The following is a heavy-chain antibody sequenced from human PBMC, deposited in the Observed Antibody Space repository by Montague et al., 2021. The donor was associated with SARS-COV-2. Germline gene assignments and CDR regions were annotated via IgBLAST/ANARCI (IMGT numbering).Heavy chain of an antibody. D-gene: IGHD2-2*01. J-gene: IGHJ4*02. V-gene: IGHV4-39*01. CDR3: ARLHCSSTSCYYLFFAETSHFDY. Sequence: SETLSLTCTVSGGPISSSSYDWGWIRQPPGKGLEWIGSIYYSGSTYYNPSLKSRVTISVDTSKNQFSLKLSSVTAADTAVYYCARLHCSSTSCYYLFFAETSHFDYWGQGTLVTVSS. CDR2: IYYSGST. CDR1: GGPISSSSYD.